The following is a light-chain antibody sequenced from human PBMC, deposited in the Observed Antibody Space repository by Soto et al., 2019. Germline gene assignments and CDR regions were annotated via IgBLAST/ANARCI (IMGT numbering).Light chain of an antibody. CDR3: SSYTTSNTRQIV. CDR1: SSDVGGYNY. CDR2: DVS. V-gene: IGLV2-14*01. Sequence: QCVLKRPASVSGAPGEWITISCTGNSSDVGGYNYVSWYQQHPGKAPKFMIYDVSNRPSGVSNRFSGSKSGNTASLTISGLQAEDEADYYCSSYTTSNTRQIVFGTGTKVTVL. J-gene: IGLJ1*01.